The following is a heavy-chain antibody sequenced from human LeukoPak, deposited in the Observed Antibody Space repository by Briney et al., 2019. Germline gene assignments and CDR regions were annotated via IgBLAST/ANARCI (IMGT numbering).Heavy chain of an antibody. CDR1: LFTFSSNE. CDR3: ARRATVTYYGMDV. Sequence: PGGSLRLSCAVSLFTFSSNEMSWVRQAPGEGLEWLSYINYNGEIRYYAESAKGRVTVSRDNARGSLYLHMNILRGEDTAVYYCARRATVTYYGMDVWGQGTTVTVSS. V-gene: IGHV3-48*03. CDR2: INYNGEIR. J-gene: IGHJ6*02. D-gene: IGHD4-17*01.